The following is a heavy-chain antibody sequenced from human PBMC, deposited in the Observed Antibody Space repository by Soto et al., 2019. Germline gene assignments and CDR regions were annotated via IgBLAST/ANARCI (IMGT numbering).Heavy chain of an antibody. CDR3: ARGNPPFSSWPLM. D-gene: IGHD6-13*01. J-gene: IGHJ4*02. V-gene: IGHV3-33*01. CDR2: IWYDGSNK. CDR1: GFTFSSYG. Sequence: PGGSLRLSCAASGFTFSSYGMHWVRQAPGKGLEWVAVIWYDGSNKYYADSVKGRFTISRDNSKNTLYLQMNGLRAEDTAVYYCARGNPPFSSWPLMWGQGTLVTVSS.